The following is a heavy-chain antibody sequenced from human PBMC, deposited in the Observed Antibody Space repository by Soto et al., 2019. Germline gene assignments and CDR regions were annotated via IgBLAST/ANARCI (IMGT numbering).Heavy chain of an antibody. J-gene: IGHJ4*02. CDR1: GFTFTSSA. CDR3: AADATAWQQMVPSDY. V-gene: IGHV1-58*01. D-gene: IGHD2-8*01. CDR2: IAAGSGYT. Sequence: SVKVSCKASGFTFTSSAFQWVRQARGQRLEWIGWIAAGSGYTNYAQRFQDRVTLTRDMSTATTYMELSRLTSEDTAIYYCAADATAWQQMVPSDYWGQGTLVTVSS.